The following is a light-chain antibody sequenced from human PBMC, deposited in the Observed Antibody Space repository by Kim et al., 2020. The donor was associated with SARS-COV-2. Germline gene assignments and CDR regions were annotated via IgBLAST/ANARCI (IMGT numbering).Light chain of an antibody. CDR3: QQYDNSPIT. CDR2: GAS. V-gene: IGKV3-20*01. Sequence: EIVLTQSPGTLSLSPGERATLSCRASQSISSNYLAWYQQKPGQAPRLLIYGASTWATGIPDKFSGSGSGTDFTLTISRLEPEDFAVYYCQQYDNSPITFGQGTRLGIK. CDR1: QSISSNY. J-gene: IGKJ5*01.